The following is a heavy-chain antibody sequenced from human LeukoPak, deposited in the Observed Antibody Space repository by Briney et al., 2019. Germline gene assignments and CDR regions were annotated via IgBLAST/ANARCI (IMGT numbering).Heavy chain of an antibody. CDR3: AKGPQTGWFDT. Sequence: SETLSLTCAVHGGSFSGHYCSWIRQSPGKGLEWIGEINHSGSTNYNPSLKSRVTLSVDTSKNQFSLKLNSVTAADTAVYYCAKGPQTGWFDTWSQGTLVTVSS. CDR2: INHSGST. D-gene: IGHD3-10*01. CDR1: GGSFSGHY. J-gene: IGHJ5*02. V-gene: IGHV4-34*01.